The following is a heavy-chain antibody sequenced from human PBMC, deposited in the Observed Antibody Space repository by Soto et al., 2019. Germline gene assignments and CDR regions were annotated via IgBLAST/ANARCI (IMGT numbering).Heavy chain of an antibody. CDR2: IKSDGSST. CDR1: GFTFSSSW. J-gene: IGHJ5*02. Sequence: PGGSLRLSCAASGFTFSSSWMHWVRQAPGKGLVWVSSIKSDGSSTSYADSVKGRFTISRDNAKNTVYLEMNTLRAEDTAVYYCARESAVAGTVQANWIGPWGQGTLVTVSS. V-gene: IGHV3-74*01. D-gene: IGHD6-19*01. CDR3: ARESAVAGTVQANWIGP.